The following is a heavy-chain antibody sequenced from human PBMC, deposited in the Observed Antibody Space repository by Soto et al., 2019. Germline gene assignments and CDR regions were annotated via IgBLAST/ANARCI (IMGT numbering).Heavy chain of an antibody. V-gene: IGHV1-69*13. Sequence: GASVKVSCKASGGTFSSYAISWVRQAPGQGLEWMGGIIPIFGTANYAQKFQGRVTITADESTSTAYMELSSLRSEDTAVYYCARDHAAAAGTFDYWGQGTLVTSPQ. J-gene: IGHJ4*02. CDR3: ARDHAAAAGTFDY. CDR2: IIPIFGTA. D-gene: IGHD6-13*01. CDR1: GGTFSSYA.